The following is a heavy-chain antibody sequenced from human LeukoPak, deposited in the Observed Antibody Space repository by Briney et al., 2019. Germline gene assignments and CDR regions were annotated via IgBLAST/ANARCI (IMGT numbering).Heavy chain of an antibody. CDR2: INHSGST. D-gene: IGHD5-18*01. V-gene: IGHV4-34*01. CDR3: ARGGIQLWLRY. Sequence: SETLSLTCAVYGGSFSGYYWSWIRQPPGKGLEWIGEINHSGSTNYNLSLKSRVTISVDTSKNQFSLKLSSVTAADTAVYYCARGGIQLWLRYWGQGTLVTVSS. J-gene: IGHJ4*02. CDR1: GGSFSGYY.